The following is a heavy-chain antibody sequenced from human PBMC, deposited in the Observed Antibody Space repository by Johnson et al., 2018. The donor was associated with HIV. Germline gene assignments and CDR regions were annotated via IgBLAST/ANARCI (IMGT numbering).Heavy chain of an antibody. CDR3: ARGLTMIVVVDAFDI. CDR2: IYSGGSP. Sequence: VQLVESGGGLVQPGGSLRLSCAASGFTFSTYWMSWVRQAPGKGLEWVSVIYSGGSPYYADSVKGRFTISRDNSKNTLYLQMNSLRDEDTSVYYCARGLTMIVVVDAFDIWGQGTMVTVSS. V-gene: IGHV3-66*02. D-gene: IGHD3-22*01. CDR1: GFTFSTYW. J-gene: IGHJ3*02.